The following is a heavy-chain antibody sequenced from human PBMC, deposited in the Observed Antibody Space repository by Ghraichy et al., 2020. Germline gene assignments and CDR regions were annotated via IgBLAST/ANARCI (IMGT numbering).Heavy chain of an antibody. CDR3: ARGATTVRGDYYSAMDV. D-gene: IGHD4-11*01. V-gene: IGHV3-53*01. CDR1: GFTVSSNY. CDR2: IYSGGNS. J-gene: IGHJ6*02. Sequence: GGSLRLSCAASGFTVSSNYMSWVRQAPGKGLEWLSVIYSGGNSYYADSVKGRFTISRDNSKNTMYFQMNSLRAEDTAVYYCARGATTVRGDYYSAMDVWGQGTMVTVSS.